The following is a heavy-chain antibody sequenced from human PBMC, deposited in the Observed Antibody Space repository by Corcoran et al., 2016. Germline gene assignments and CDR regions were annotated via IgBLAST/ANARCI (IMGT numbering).Heavy chain of an antibody. CDR1: GGTFSSYA. CDR3: ARASRLSSAPPYYYYGMDV. V-gene: IGHV1-69*01. Sequence: VQLVQSGAEVKKPGSSVKVSCKASGGTFSSYAISWVRQAPGQGLEWMGGIIPIFGTANYAQKFQGRVTITADESTSTDYMELSSLRSEDTAVYYCARASRLSSAPPYYYYGMDVWGQGTTVTVSS. J-gene: IGHJ6*02. CDR2: IIPIFGTA. D-gene: IGHD3-16*02.